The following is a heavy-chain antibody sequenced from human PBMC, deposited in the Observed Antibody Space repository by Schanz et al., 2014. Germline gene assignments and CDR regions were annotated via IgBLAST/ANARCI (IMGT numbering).Heavy chain of an antibody. V-gene: IGHV3-30*18. CDR2: ISYDGRHK. J-gene: IGHJ4*02. Sequence: HVQLVESGGGVVQPGRSLRLSCAASGFTFSGYGMHWVRQAPGKGLEWVAIISYDGRHKNYADSVKGRFTISRDNSKNTLYVQLNSLRAEDTAVYYCAKDPYGSGNHYTYWGRGALVSVSS. D-gene: IGHD3-10*01. CDR1: GFTFSGYG. CDR3: AKDPYGSGNHYTY.